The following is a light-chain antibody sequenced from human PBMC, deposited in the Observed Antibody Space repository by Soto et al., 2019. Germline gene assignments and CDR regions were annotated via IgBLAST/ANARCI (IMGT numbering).Light chain of an antibody. CDR3: QQYGSSPWT. CDR1: QSVTSTH. CDR2: AAS. J-gene: IGKJ1*01. Sequence: EIVLTQSPGTLSLSPGERATLSCRASQSVTSTHLAWYQQKPGQAPRLLIYAASSRATGIPDRFSGSGSGTVFTLTISRLEPEDFAVYYCQQYGSSPWTFRQGTKVEIK. V-gene: IGKV3-20*01.